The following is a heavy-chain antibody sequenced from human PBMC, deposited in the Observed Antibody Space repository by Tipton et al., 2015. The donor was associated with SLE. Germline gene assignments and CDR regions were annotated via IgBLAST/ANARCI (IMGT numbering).Heavy chain of an antibody. CDR3: ALVAAVGRIDY. Sequence: TLSLTCTVSGPSINNYYWTWIRQSAGKGLEWIGRIYTSGYTNYKPSLTSRVTMSVDTSKNQFFLRLTSVTAADTAVYYCALVAAVGRIDYWGHGTLVTVSP. CDR1: GPSINNYY. D-gene: IGHD6-13*01. V-gene: IGHV4-4*07. CDR2: IYTSGYT. J-gene: IGHJ4*01.